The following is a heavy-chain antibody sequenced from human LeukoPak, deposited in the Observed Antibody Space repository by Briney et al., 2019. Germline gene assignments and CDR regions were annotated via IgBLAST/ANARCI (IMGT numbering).Heavy chain of an antibody. CDR1: GFTFSSYA. Sequence: GRSLRLSCAASGFTFSSYAMHWVRQAPGKGLEWVAVISYDGSNKYYAHSVKRRFTISRDNSKNTLYVHMKSLRAEDTAVYYCARDSITAYNWFDPWGQGTLVTVSS. CDR2: ISYDGSNK. CDR3: ARDSITAYNWFDP. D-gene: IGHD6-6*01. V-gene: IGHV3-30*01. J-gene: IGHJ5*02.